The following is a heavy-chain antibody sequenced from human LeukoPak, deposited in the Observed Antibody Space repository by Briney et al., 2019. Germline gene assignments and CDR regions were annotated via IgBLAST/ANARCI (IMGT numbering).Heavy chain of an antibody. V-gene: IGHV3-7*01. D-gene: IGHD3-10*01. CDR3: AKDCYAGSGSYCHYGMDV. Sequence: GGSLRLSCAVSGFTFSGFWMSWSRQAPGKGLEWVASINSDGSEKYYADSVKGRFTISRDNSKNTLYLQMDSLRADDTAVYYCAKDCYAGSGSYCHYGMDVWGQGTTVTVSS. CDR1: GFTFSGFW. J-gene: IGHJ6*02. CDR2: INSDGSEK.